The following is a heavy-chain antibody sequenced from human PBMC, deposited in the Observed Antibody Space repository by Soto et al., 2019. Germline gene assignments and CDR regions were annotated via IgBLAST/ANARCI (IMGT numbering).Heavy chain of an antibody. CDR2: IKYDGSAK. V-gene: IGHV3-7*01. CDR3: ARRTPFDY. J-gene: IGHJ4*02. CDR1: GFTFSDYW. Sequence: EVQLVESGGGLVQPGGSLRLSCAASGFTFSDYWMSWVRQAPGKGLECVASIKYDGSAKYYVDAATGRFTISRDNAKYSFYLQMTCLSVAATAVYYCARRTPFDYWGQGTLVTVSS.